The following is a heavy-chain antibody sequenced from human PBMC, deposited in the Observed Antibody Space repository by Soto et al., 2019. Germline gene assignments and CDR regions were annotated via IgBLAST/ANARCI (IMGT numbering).Heavy chain of an antibody. V-gene: IGHV1-8*01. Sequence: ASVKVSCKASGYTFTSYDINWVRQATGQGLEWMGWMNPNSGNTGYAQKFQGRVTMTRNTSISTAYMELSSLRSEDTAVYYCATYCSSTSCYGSSFDYWGQGTLVTVSS. CDR1: GYTFTSYD. J-gene: IGHJ4*02. D-gene: IGHD2-2*01. CDR2: MNPNSGNT. CDR3: ATYCSSTSCYGSSFDY.